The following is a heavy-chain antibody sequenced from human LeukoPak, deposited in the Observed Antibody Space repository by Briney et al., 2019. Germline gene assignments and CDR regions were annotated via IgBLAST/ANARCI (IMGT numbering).Heavy chain of an antibody. CDR2: IYYSGST. CDR3: ARVGLSYDFWSGPPFDY. Sequence: SETLSLTCTVSGGSISSYYWSWIRQPPGQGLEWIGYIYYSGSTNYNPSLKSRVTISVDTSKNQFSLKLSSVTAADTAVYYCARVGLSYDFWSGPPFDYWGQGTLVTVSS. V-gene: IGHV4-59*01. D-gene: IGHD3-3*01. CDR1: GGSISSYY. J-gene: IGHJ4*02.